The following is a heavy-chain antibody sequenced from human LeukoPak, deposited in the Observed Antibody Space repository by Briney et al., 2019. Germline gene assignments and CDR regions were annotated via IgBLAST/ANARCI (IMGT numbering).Heavy chain of an antibody. CDR3: AKDLGYYSSYYYGMDV. J-gene: IGHJ6*02. CDR2: ISYDGSHK. CDR1: GFTFSTYA. Sequence: GGSLRLSCAASGFTFSTYAMHWVRQAPGKGLEWMAVISYDGSHKYYADSVEGRFTISRDNSKNTLHLQMNSLRAEDSAVYYCAKDLGYYSSYYYGMDVWGQGTTVTVSS. V-gene: IGHV3-30-3*01. D-gene: IGHD4-11*01.